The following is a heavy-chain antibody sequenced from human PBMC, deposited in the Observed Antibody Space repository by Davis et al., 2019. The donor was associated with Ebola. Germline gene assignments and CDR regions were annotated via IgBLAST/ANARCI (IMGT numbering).Heavy chain of an antibody. CDR1: GFTVNNNY. J-gene: IGHJ6*03. V-gene: IGHV3-53*01. CDR2: IYIGGTT. CDR3: ARADYYYYMDV. Sequence: PGGSLRLSCAASGFTVNNNYMSWVRQAPGKGLEWVSVIYIGGTTDYADSVKGRFTISRDNFENTLYLQMNSLRAEDTAVYYCARADYYYYMDVWGKGATVTVSS.